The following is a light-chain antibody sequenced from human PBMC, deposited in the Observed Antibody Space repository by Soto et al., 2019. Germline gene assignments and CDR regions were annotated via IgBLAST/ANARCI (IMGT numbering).Light chain of an antibody. Sequence: QSVLTQPPSASGTPGQRVTISCSGSSSNIGSKTVNWYQQLPGTAPKLLIYSNNQRPSGVPDRFSGSKSDTSASLAIGGLQSEDEADYYCVAWDDSLNGVVFGGGTKLTVL. V-gene: IGLV1-44*01. J-gene: IGLJ2*01. CDR1: SSNIGSKT. CDR2: SNN. CDR3: VAWDDSLNGVV.